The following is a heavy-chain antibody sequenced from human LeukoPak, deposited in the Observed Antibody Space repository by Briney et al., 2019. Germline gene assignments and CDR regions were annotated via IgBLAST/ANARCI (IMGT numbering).Heavy chain of an antibody. CDR2: INPSGGST. CDR1: GYTFTSYY. CDR3: VSFDGRGDY. Sequence: GASVKVSCKASGYTFTSYYMHWVRQAPGQGLEWMGIINPSGGSTSYAQKFRGRVTMTRDTSTSTVYMELSSLRSEDTAVYYCVSFDGRGDYWGQGTLVTVSS. V-gene: IGHV1-46*01. J-gene: IGHJ4*02. D-gene: IGHD3-9*01.